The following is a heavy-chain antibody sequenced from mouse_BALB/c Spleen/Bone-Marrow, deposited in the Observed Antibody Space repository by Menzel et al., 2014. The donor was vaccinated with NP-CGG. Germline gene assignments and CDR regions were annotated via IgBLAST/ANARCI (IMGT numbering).Heavy chain of an antibody. V-gene: IGHV5-9-2*01. Sequence: EVKVVESGGGLVKSGGSLKLSCAASGFSFSNYGMSWVRQTPEKRLEWVATISGDGRYTFYSDSVKGRFTISRDNAKNNLYLQLSSLRSEDTALYYCARHACCDQEEVSFVYWRQGTLVTVSA. D-gene: IGHD3-2*02. CDR2: ISGDGRYT. CDR1: GFSFSNYG. CDR3: ARHACCDQEEVSFVY. J-gene: IGHJ3*01.